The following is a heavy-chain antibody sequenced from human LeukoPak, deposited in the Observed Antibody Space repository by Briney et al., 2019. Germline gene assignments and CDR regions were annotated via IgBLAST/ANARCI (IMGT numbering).Heavy chain of an antibody. J-gene: IGHJ6*02. CDR3: ARDLMLLWFGEGEDGMDV. D-gene: IGHD3-10*01. Sequence: GGSLRLSCAASGFTFSSYWMHWVRQAPGKGLVWVSRINSDGSSTSYADSVKGRFTISRDNAKNTLYLQMNSLRAEDTAVYYCARDLMLLWFGEGEDGMDVWGQGTTVTVSS. CDR1: GFTFSSYW. CDR2: INSDGSST. V-gene: IGHV3-74*01.